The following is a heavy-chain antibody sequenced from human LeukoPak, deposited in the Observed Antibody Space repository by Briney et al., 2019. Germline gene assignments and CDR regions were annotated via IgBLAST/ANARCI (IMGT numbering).Heavy chain of an antibody. D-gene: IGHD2-15*01. J-gene: IGHJ6*03. CDR3: ARLVVVVAAYYYYYMDV. CDR2: ISSSSSYI. CDR1: GFTFSSYA. V-gene: IGHV3-21*01. Sequence: GGSLRLSCAASGFTFSSYAMSWVRQAPGKGLEWVSSISSSSSYIYYADSVKGRFTISRDNAKNSLYLQMNSLRAEDTAVYYCARLVVVVAAYYYYYMDVWGKGTAVTVSS.